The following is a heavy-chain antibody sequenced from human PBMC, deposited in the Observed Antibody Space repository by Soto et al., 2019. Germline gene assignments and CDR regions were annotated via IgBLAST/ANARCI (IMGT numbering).Heavy chain of an antibody. CDR3: ATEGDIVATPYFDY. J-gene: IGHJ4*02. CDR1: GFTFSSYA. D-gene: IGHD5-12*01. Sequence: QVPLVESGGGVVQPGRSLRLSCAASGFTFSSYAMHWVRQAPGKGLEWVAVISYDGSNKYYADSVKGRFTISRDNSKITLYLQMNSLRAEDTAVYYCATEGDIVATPYFDYWGQGTLVTVSS. V-gene: IGHV3-30-3*01. CDR2: ISYDGSNK.